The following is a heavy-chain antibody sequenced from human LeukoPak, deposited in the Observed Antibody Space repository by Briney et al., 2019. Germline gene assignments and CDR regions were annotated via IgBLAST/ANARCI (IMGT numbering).Heavy chain of an antibody. Sequence: PGGSLRLSCVVSGFTFSNYNMNWVRQAPGKGLEWVSYITRSSSTTYYADSVKGRFTITRDNAKNSLYLQMYSLRAEDTAVYYCARWLSGGGDDYWGQGTLVTVSS. CDR2: ITRSSSTT. V-gene: IGHV3-48*01. CDR1: GFTFSNYN. CDR3: ARWLSGGGDDY. J-gene: IGHJ4*02. D-gene: IGHD2-21*02.